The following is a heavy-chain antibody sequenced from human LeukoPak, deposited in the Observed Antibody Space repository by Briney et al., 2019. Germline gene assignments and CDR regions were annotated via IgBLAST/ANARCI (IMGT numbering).Heavy chain of an antibody. D-gene: IGHD7-27*01. Sequence: GGSLRLSCTASGFTFSSYTMNWVRQTPGKGLEWVSSISSSSTYIYYPDSVKGRFTISRDNAKNSLYLQMNTLRAEDTAVYHCARHWGMGIENAFDMWGQGTMVTVSS. CDR2: ISSSSTYI. V-gene: IGHV3-21*01. CDR1: GFTFSSYT. J-gene: IGHJ3*02. CDR3: ARHWGMGIENAFDM.